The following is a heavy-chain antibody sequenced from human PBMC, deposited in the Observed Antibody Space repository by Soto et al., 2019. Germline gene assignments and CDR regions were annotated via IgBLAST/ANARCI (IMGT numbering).Heavy chain of an antibody. CDR3: ARPSSGWSPPALTRPDY. Sequence: QVQLVESGGGLVKPGGSLRLSCAASGFTFSDYYMSWIRQAPGKGLEWVSYISSSGSTIYYADSVKGRFTISRDNSKNTLYLQMNSLRAEDTAVYYCARPSSGWSPPALTRPDYWGQGTLVTVSS. D-gene: IGHD6-19*01. CDR2: ISSSGSTI. J-gene: IGHJ4*02. V-gene: IGHV3-11*04. CDR1: GFTFSDYY.